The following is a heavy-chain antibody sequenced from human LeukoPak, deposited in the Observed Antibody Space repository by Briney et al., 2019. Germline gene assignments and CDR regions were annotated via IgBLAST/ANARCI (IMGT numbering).Heavy chain of an antibody. CDR2: IKPNNGVT. D-gene: IGHD3-16*01. J-gene: IGHJ4*02. V-gene: IGHV1-2*02. Sequence: APVRVSCKASGYSFTDYHINSGRQASGHGPEWRGGIKPNNGVTEYAKTFQGRVTITRDTSIRAAYMELNRLRSDDTAMYYCARGEYSNGYPYRLDFWGPRTLVTV. CDR3: ARGEYSNGYPYRLDF. CDR1: GYSFTDYH.